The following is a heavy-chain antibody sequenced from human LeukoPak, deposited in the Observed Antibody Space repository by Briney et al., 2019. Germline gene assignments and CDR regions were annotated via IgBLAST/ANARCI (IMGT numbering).Heavy chain of an antibody. CDR2: ISSSSSYI. Sequence: GGSLRLSCAASGFTFSSYSMNWVRQAPGKGLEWVSSISSSSSYIYYADSVKGRFTISRDNAKNSLYLQMNSLRAEDTAVYYCASNGLNYYDSSGYYPTVDYWGQGTLVTVSS. J-gene: IGHJ4*02. CDR3: ASNGLNYYDSSGYYPTVDY. V-gene: IGHV3-21*01. CDR1: GFTFSSYS. D-gene: IGHD3-22*01.